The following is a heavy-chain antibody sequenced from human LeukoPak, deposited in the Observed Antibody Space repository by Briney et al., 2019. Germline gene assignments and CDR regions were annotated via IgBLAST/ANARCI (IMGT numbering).Heavy chain of an antibody. CDR3: ARFGVDYDMDV. J-gene: IGHJ6*02. CDR2: IHYSGKA. CDR1: GGSISGHY. Sequence: PSETLSLTCTVSGGSISGHYWTWVRQPPGEGLEWIGQIHYSGKADYNPSLRSRITISVDTSKNQMSLKATSVTAADTAVYYCARFGVDYDMDVWGQGTTVTVS. V-gene: IGHV4-59*11. D-gene: IGHD3-16*01.